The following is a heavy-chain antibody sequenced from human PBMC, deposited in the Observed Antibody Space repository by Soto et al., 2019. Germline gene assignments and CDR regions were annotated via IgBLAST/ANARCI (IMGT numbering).Heavy chain of an antibody. CDR2: IIPIFGTA. CDR1: GGTFSSYA. V-gene: IGHV1-69*13. Sequence: SGKVSCKASGGTFSSYAISWVRQAPGQGLEWMGGIIPIFGTANYAQKFQGRVTITADESTSTAYMELSSLRSEDTAVYYCARDTPYSSGWYYFDYWGQGTLVTVSS. CDR3: ARDTPYSSGWYYFDY. J-gene: IGHJ4*02. D-gene: IGHD6-19*01.